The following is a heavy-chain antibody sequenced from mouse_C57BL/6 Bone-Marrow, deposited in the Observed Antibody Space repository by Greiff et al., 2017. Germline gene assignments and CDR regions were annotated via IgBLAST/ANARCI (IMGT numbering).Heavy chain of an antibody. D-gene: IGHD2-5*01. V-gene: IGHV1-15*01. CDR2: IDPETGGT. CDR1: GYTFTDYE. Sequence: VQLQQSGAELVRPGASVTLSCKASGYTFTDYEMHWVKQPPVHGLEWIGAIDPETGGTAYTQKFKGKAILTADKSASTAYMELRSLTSEDSAVYYCNPYYSNSWYFDVWGTGTTVTVAS. J-gene: IGHJ1*03. CDR3: NPYYSNSWYFDV.